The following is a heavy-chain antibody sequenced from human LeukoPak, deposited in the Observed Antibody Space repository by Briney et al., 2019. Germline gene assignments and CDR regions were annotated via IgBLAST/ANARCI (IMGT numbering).Heavy chain of an antibody. V-gene: IGHV5-51*01. CDR2: IYPGDSDT. Sequence: GESLKISCKGSGYSFTNYWIGWVRQMPGKGLEWMGIIYPGDSDTRYSPSFQGQVTISADKSISTAYLQWSSLKASDTAMYYCARQSVRVVGADYYYYGMDVWGQGTTVTVSS. CDR1: GYSFTNYW. CDR3: ARQSVRVVGADYYYYGMDV. D-gene: IGHD1-26*01. J-gene: IGHJ6*02.